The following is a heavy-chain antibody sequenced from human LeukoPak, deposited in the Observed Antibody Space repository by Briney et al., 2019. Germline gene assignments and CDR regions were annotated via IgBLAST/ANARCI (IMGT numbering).Heavy chain of an antibody. V-gene: IGHV4-59*01. CDR2: IYYSGST. D-gene: IGHD3-3*01. CDR1: GGSIRSYY. J-gene: IGHJ4*02. CDR3: ARGEWTYFDY. Sequence: SETLSLTCTVSGGSIRSYYWSWIRQPPGKGLEWIGYIYYSGSTNYNPSLKSRVTISVDTSKNQFSLKLSSVTAADTAVYYCARGEWTYFDYWGQGTLVTVSS.